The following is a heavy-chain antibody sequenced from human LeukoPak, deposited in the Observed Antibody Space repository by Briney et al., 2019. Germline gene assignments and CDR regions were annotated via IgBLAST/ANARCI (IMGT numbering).Heavy chain of an antibody. J-gene: IGHJ4*02. CDR3: ARGFMRSSGWYY. CDR2: INHSGST. D-gene: IGHD6-19*01. V-gene: IGHV4-34*01. Sequence: SETLSLTCAVYGGSFSGYYWNWIRQPPGRGLEWIGEINHSGSTNYNPSLKSRVTISVGTSKNQFSLKLSSVTAADTAVYYCARGFMRSSGWYYWGQGTLVTVSS. CDR1: GGSFSGYY.